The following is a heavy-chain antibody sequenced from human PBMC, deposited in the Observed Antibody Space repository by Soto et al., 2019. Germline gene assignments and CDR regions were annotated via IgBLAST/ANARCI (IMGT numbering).Heavy chain of an antibody. V-gene: IGHV3-30-3*01. CDR2: ISYDGSNK. D-gene: IGHD2-15*01. Sequence: QVQLVESGGGVVQPGRSLRLSCAASGFTFSSYAMHWVRQAPGKGLEWVAVISYDGSNKYYADSVKGRFTISRDNSKNTLYLQMNSLRAEDTAVYYCARSRVAAGYCSGGSCYSHAFDIWGQGTMVTVSS. CDR1: GFTFSSYA. J-gene: IGHJ3*02. CDR3: ARSRVAAGYCSGGSCYSHAFDI.